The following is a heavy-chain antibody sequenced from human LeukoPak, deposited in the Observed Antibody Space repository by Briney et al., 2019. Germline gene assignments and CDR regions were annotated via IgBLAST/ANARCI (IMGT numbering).Heavy chain of an antibody. CDR3: ARHFGYYKTAPFDY. J-gene: IGHJ4*02. CDR2: IYYSGST. D-gene: IGHD3-9*01. CDR1: GGSIGSDGYY. V-gene: IGHV4-31*03. Sequence: SETLSLTCSVSGGSIGSDGYYWNWIRQHPGKGLEWIGYIYYSGSTTYSPSLKSRVAISVDTSKNQFFLSLRSVTAADTAVYYCARHFGYYKTAPFDYWGQGALVTVSS.